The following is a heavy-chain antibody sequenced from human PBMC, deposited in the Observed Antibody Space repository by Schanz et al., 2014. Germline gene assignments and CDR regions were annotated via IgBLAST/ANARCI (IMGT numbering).Heavy chain of an antibody. CDR2: ISSTSRYT. CDR3: AKEESPPSLVDY. J-gene: IGHJ4*02. V-gene: IGHV3-11*06. Sequence: VQLVESGGGLVQPGGSLRLSCAVSGSTFSNYWMTWIRQAPGKGLEWVAHISSTSRYTNYAASVKGRFTVSRDNSKNTVYLQMNSLRAEDTAVYYCAKEESPPSLVDYWGQGTLVTVSS. CDR1: GSTFSNYW.